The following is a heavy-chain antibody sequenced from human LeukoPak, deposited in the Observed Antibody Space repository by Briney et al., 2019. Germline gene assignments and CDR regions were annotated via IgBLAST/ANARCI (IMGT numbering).Heavy chain of an antibody. V-gene: IGHV3-7*01. J-gene: IGHJ4*02. CDR2: IKQDGSEQ. CDR1: GFTFTTYW. Sequence: GGSLRLSCAASGFTFTTYWMGWVRQAPGKGLEWAANIKQDGSEQYYVDSVKGRFTISRDNAKNSLSLQMNSLRAEDTAVYYCARDSQWELTLDYWGQGTLVTVSS. CDR3: ARDSQWELTLDY. D-gene: IGHD1-26*01.